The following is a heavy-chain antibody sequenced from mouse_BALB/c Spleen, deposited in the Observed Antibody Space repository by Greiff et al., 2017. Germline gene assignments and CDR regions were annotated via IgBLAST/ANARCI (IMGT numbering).Heavy chain of an antibody. CDR1: GFSLTSFG. V-gene: IGHV2-3*01. CDR2: IWGDGST. J-gene: IGHJ4*01. Sequence: QVQLKESGPGLVAPSQILSITCTVPGFSLTSFGVRWVRQPPGKGLEWLGVIWGDGSTNYHSALISRLSISKDNSKSQVFLKLNSLQTDDTAAYYCAKKGRPYAMDYWGQGTSVTVSS. CDR3: AKKGRPYAMDY.